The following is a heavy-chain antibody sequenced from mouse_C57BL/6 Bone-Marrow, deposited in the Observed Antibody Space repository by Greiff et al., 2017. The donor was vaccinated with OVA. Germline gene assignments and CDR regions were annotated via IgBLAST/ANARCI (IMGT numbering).Heavy chain of an antibody. V-gene: IGHV1-61*01. CDR1: GYTFTSYW. CDR3: ANHYYGV. CDR2: IYPSDSET. Sequence: VKLQQPGAELVRPGSSVKLSCKASGYTFTSYWMDWVQPRPGQGLEWIGNIYPSDSETHYNQKFTDKATLTVDKSSSTAYMQLSSLTSEDSAVYYCANHYYGVWGTGTTVTVSS. J-gene: IGHJ1*03.